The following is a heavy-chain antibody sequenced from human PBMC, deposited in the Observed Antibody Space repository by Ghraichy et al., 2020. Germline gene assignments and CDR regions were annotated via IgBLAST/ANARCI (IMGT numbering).Heavy chain of an antibody. D-gene: IGHD3-3*01. J-gene: IGHJ4*02. CDR3: AKHYDFWSGYFDY. V-gene: IGHV3-23*01. Sequence: GGSLRLSCAASGFTFSSYAMSWVRQAPGKGLEWVSVISGSGGSTYYADSVKGRFTISRDNSKNTLYLQMNSLRAEDTAVYYCAKHYDFWSGYFDYWGQGTLVTVSS. CDR2: ISGSGGST. CDR1: GFTFSSYA.